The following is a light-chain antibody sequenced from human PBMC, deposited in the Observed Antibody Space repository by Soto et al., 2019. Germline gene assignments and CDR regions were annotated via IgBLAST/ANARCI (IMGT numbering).Light chain of an antibody. Sequence: QSVLTQPASVSGSPGQSITISCTGTSSDVGAYNYVSWYQQHPGKAPKLMIYEVSNRPSGVSDRFSGSRSGNTASLTISGLQAEDESDYYCCSYAGSYTYVFGTGTKLTVL. CDR2: EVS. CDR3: CSYAGSYTYV. CDR1: SSDVGAYNY. J-gene: IGLJ1*01. V-gene: IGLV2-14*01.